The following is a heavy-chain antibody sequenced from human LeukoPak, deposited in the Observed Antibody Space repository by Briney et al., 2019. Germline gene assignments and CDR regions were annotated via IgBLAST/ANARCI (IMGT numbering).Heavy chain of an antibody. J-gene: IGHJ4*02. V-gene: IGHV1-46*04. D-gene: IGHD3-22*01. Sequence: GASVKVSCKASGYTFTSYYMHWVRQAPGQGRYWVGMINPSGGRTAYAQKLQGRVTITRDMYTTTVYMELSSLRSEDTAVYYCARENYYDSTGYKSDYWGQGTLVTVSS. CDR2: INPSGGRT. CDR1: GYTFTSYY. CDR3: ARENYYDSTGYKSDY.